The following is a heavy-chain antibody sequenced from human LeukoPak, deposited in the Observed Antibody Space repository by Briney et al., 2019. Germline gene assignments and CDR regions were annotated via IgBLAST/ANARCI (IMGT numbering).Heavy chain of an antibody. CDR2: INPSGGST. CDR3: AKSYGTYYYYYYMDV. D-gene: IGHD4-17*01. Sequence: ASVKVSCKASGYTFTSYYMHWVRQAPGQGLEWMGIINPSGGSTSYAQKFQGRVTMTRDMSTSTVYMELSSLRSEDTAVYYCAKSYGTYYYYYYMDVWGKGTTVTISS. V-gene: IGHV1-46*01. J-gene: IGHJ6*03. CDR1: GYTFTSYY.